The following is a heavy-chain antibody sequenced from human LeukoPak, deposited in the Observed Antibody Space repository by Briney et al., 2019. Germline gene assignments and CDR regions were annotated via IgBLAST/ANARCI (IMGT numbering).Heavy chain of an antibody. J-gene: IGHJ3*02. D-gene: IGHD6-13*01. CDR1: GFTFDDYA. CDR3: ARDSSSWYVAFDI. Sequence: QPGRSLRLSCAASGFTFDDYAMHWVRHAPGKGLEWVSGISWNSGSIGYADSVKGRFTISRDNAKNSLYLQMNSLRAEDTAVYYCARDSSSWYVAFDIWGQGTMVTVSS. CDR2: ISWNSGSI. V-gene: IGHV3-9*01.